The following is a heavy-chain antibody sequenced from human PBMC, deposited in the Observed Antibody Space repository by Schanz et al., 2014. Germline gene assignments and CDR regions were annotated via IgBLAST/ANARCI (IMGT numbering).Heavy chain of an antibody. V-gene: IGHV3-30*04. CDR1: GFTFRGHA. CDR3: ATDRYVGIPAAHYYYGMDV. CDR2: TSTDGTKT. Sequence: QVQLVESGGGVAQPGGSLRLSCAASGFTFRGHAMHWVRQAPGQGLEKVAVTSTDGTKTYYAASVRGRFTISRDNSKNTVYLQMNSLRSEDTAVYYCATDRYVGIPAAHYYYGMDVWGQGTTVTVSS. J-gene: IGHJ6*02. D-gene: IGHD2-2*01.